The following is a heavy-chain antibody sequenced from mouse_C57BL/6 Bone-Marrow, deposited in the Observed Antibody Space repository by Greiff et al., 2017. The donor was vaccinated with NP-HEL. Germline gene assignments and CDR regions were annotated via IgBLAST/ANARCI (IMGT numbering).Heavy chain of an antibody. J-gene: IGHJ2*01. CDR2: IYPGDGDT. D-gene: IGHD1-1*01. CDR3: ARVTTVVGDY. CDR1: GYAFSSYW. V-gene: IGHV1-80*01. Sequence: VQLQQSGAELVKPGASVKISCKASGYAFSSYWMNWVKQRPGKGLGWIGQIYPGDGDTHYTGKFKGKATLTADKSSSTAYMQLRSLTSEDSAVYFCARVTTVVGDYWGKGTTLTVSS.